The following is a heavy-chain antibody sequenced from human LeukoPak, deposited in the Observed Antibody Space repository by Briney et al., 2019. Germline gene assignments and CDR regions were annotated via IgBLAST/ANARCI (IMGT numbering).Heavy chain of an antibody. D-gene: IGHD3-9*01. J-gene: IGHJ4*02. CDR2: ISYDGSNK. CDR1: GFTFSSYA. Sequence: PGGSLRLSCAASGFTFSSYAMHWVRQAPGKGLEWVAVISYDGSNKYYADSVKGRFTISRDNSKNTLYLQMNNLRADDTAVYYCARDRSPDILGQIAYWGQGSPVTVSS. CDR3: ARDRSPDILGQIAY. V-gene: IGHV3-30-3*01.